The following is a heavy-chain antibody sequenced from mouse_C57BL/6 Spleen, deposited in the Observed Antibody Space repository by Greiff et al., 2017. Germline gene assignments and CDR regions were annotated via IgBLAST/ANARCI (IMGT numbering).Heavy chain of an antibody. CDR2: IDPENGDT. Sequence: VQLQQSGAELVRPGASVKLSCTASGFNFTDDYMPWVKQRPEQGLEWIGWIDPENGDTDYASKFQGKATITVDTSSNTAYLQLSSLTSEDTAVYYCATRITTVVATGYWGQGTTLTVSS. V-gene: IGHV14-4*01. CDR1: GFNFTDDY. CDR3: ATRITTVVATGY. J-gene: IGHJ2*01. D-gene: IGHD1-1*01.